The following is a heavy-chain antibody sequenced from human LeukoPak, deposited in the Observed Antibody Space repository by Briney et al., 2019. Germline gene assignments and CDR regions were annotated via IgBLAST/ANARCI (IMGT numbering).Heavy chain of an antibody. D-gene: IGHD4-17*01. CDR1: GFTFSDYI. V-gene: IGHV3-21*05. CDR3: ARVIGSYGDSAY. J-gene: IGHJ4*02. Sequence: GGSLRLSCAASGFTFSDYILDWVRQAPGKGLEWLSYITSDSSSTYYSDSVKGRFTISRDNAKNSLYLQMNSLRAEDTAVYYCARVIGSYGDSAYWGQGTLVTVSS. CDR2: ITSDSSST.